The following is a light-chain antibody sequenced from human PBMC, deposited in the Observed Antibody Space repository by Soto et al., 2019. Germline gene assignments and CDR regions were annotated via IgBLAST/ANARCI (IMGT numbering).Light chain of an antibody. CDR2: EVS. CDR3: SSYSSSTTLVL. CDR1: SSNIGGNS. V-gene: IGLV2-14*01. Sequence: QSVMTQPPSVSAAPGQTVTISCSGSSSNIGGNSVSWYQQLPGTAPKLMIFEVSHRPAGVSYRFSGSKSGNTASLTISGLQAEDEADYYCSSYSSSTTLVLFGGGTKLTVL. J-gene: IGLJ2*01.